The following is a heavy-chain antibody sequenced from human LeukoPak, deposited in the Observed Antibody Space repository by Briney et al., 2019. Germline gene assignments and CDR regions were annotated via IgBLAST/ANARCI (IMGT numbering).Heavy chain of an antibody. J-gene: IGHJ4*02. Sequence: GGSLKLSCSASGFTFSSYAMYWVRQAPGKGLEYVSGISSNGGSTYYADSVKGRFTISRDNSKNTLYLQMSSLRGEDTAVYYCVERGGLLLYFFYWGQGTLVTVSS. V-gene: IGHV3-64D*06. D-gene: IGHD3-22*01. CDR1: GFTFSSYA. CDR2: ISSNGGST. CDR3: VERGGLLLYFFY.